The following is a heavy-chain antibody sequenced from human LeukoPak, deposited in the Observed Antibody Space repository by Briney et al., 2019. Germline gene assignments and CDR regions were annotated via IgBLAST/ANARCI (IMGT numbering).Heavy chain of an antibody. CDR3: ARLAGYSGYDLDY. V-gene: IGHV4-31*03. Sequence: SQTLSLTCTVSGGSISSGGYYWSWIRQHPGKGLEWIGYIYYSGSTYYNPSLKSRVTISVDTSKNQFSLNLSSVTAADTAVYYCARLAGYSGYDLDYWGQGTLVTVSS. D-gene: IGHD5-12*01. CDR2: IYYSGST. CDR1: GGSISSGGYY. J-gene: IGHJ4*02.